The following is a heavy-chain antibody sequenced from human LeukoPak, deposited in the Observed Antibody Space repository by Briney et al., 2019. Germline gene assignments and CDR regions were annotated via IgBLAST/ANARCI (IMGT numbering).Heavy chain of an antibody. CDR3: ARSPYYYDSSGYALDI. D-gene: IGHD3-22*01. CDR1: GGSISSYY. J-gene: IGHJ3*02. CDR2: IYYSGST. V-gene: IGHV4-59*01. Sequence: SETLSLTCTVSGGSISSYYWSWIRQPPGKGLEWIGYIYYSGSTNYNPSLKSRVTISVDTSKNQFSLKLSSVTAADTAVYYCARSPYYYDSSGYALDIWGQGTMVTVSS.